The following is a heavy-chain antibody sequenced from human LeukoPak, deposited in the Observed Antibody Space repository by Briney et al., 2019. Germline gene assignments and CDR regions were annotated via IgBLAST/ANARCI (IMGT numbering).Heavy chain of an antibody. Sequence: PGGSLRLSCAASGFTFSSYWMHWVRQAPGKGLVWVSRINSDGSSTSYADSVKGRFTISRDNAKNTLYLQMNSLRAEDTAVYYCARASVSDGAFDIWGQGTMVTVSS. CDR2: INSDGSST. V-gene: IGHV3-74*01. D-gene: IGHD2/OR15-2a*01. CDR3: ARASVSDGAFDI. J-gene: IGHJ3*02. CDR1: GFTFSSYW.